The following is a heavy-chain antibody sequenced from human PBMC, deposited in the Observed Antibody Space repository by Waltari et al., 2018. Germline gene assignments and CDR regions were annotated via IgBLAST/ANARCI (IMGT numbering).Heavy chain of an antibody. J-gene: IGHJ6*02. Sequence: QVQLVQSGAEVKKPGSSVTVPCKASGGPVSSTAPSWFRPAPGQGLEWMGGISPIFGTANYAQKFQGRVTITADESTSTAYMELSSLRSEDTAVYYCARDVFGYSSSPWYYYGMDVWGQGTTVTVSS. V-gene: IGHV1-69*01. CDR1: GGPVSSTA. D-gene: IGHD6-13*01. CDR2: ISPIFGTA. CDR3: ARDVFGYSSSPWYYYGMDV.